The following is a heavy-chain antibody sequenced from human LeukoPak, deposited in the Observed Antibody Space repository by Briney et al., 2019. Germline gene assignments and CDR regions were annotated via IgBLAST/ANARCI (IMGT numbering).Heavy chain of an antibody. D-gene: IGHD6-19*01. CDR2: INPSGGST. Sequence: GASVKVSCKASGYTFTSYYTHWVRQAPGQGLEWMGIINPSGGSTSYAQKFQGRVTMTRDMSTSTVYMELSSLRSEDTAVYYCARRYSSGCFDYWGQGTLVTVSS. CDR1: GYTFTSYY. V-gene: IGHV1-46*01. CDR3: ARRYSSGCFDY. J-gene: IGHJ4*02.